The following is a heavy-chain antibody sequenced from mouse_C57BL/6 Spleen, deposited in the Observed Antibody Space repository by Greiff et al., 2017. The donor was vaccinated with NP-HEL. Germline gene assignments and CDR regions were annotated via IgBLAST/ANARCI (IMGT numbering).Heavy chain of an antibody. CDR1: GYTFTSYW. CDR3: ARDCGDWYFDV. J-gene: IGHJ1*03. CDR2: IYPSDSET. Sequence: QVQLLQPGAELVRPGSSVKLSCKASGYTFTSYWMDWVKQRPGQGLEWIGNIYPSDSETHYNQKFKDKATLTVDKSSSTAYMQLSSLTSEDSAVYYCARDCGDWYFDVWGTGTTVTVSS. V-gene: IGHV1-61*01.